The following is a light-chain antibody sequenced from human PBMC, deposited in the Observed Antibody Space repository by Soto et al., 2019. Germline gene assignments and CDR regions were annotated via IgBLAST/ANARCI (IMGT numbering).Light chain of an antibody. CDR3: QQYGSSPRT. CDR1: QSVSSSY. J-gene: IGKJ1*01. Sequence: EIVLTQSPGTLSLSPGERATLSSRASQSVSSSYLAWYQQKPGQAPRLLIYGASSRATGIPDRFSGSGSGTDFTLTISRLEPEDFVVYYCQQYGSSPRTFGQGTKVEIK. CDR2: GAS. V-gene: IGKV3-20*01.